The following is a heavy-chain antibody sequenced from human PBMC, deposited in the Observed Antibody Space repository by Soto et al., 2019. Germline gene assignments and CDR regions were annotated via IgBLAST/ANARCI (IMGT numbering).Heavy chain of an antibody. CDR1: GFTFDDYA. V-gene: IGHV3-9*01. J-gene: IGHJ6*02. CDR2: ISWNSGSI. Sequence: SLRLSCAASGFTFDDYAMHWVRQAPGKGLEWVSGISWNSGSIGYADSVKGRFTISRDNAKNSLYLQMNSLRAEDTALYYCAKALSLPGTGFQHGYYYGMDVWGQGTTVTVSS. CDR3: AKALSLPGTGFQHGYYYGMDV. D-gene: IGHD3-9*01.